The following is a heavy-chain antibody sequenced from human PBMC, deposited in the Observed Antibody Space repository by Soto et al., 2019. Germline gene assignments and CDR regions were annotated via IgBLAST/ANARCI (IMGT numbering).Heavy chain of an antibody. CDR1: GFTFSSYA. CDR2: ISVTGDT. V-gene: IGHV3-23*01. Sequence: PGGSLRLSCAVSGFTFSSYAMNWVRQAPGKGPEWVSHISVTGDTYYADSVKGRFTISRDNSKNTLFLQMNSLRAEDTAVYYCAKSLSTATSFDYWGQGTPVTVSS. J-gene: IGHJ4*02. CDR3: AKSLSTATSFDY.